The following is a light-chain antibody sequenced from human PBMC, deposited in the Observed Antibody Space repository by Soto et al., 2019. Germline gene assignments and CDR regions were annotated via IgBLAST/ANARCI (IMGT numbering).Light chain of an antibody. J-gene: IGKJ1*01. CDR2: AAS. CDR1: QSISSY. V-gene: IGKV1-39*01. Sequence: DIQMTQSPSSLSASVGDRVTIPCRASQSISSYLNWHQQKPGKAPKVLLYAASSLQSGVPSRFSGSGSGTDFTLTISSLQPEDFATYYCQQTYSTPWTFGQGTKVEIK. CDR3: QQTYSTPWT.